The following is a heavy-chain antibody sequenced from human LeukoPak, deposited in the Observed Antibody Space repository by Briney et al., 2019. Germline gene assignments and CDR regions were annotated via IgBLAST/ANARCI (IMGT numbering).Heavy chain of an antibody. CDR2: IYYSGST. CDR1: GGSISSRSYY. D-gene: IGHD6-19*01. V-gene: IGHV4-39*01. CDR3: ATWNRLAVGGTGGFGN. Sequence: PSETLSLTCTVSGGSISSRSYYWGWIRQPPGKGLEWIGRIYYSGSTYYNLSLKSRVTISVDTSKNQFSLKLSSVTAADTAVYYCATWNRLAVGGTGGFGNWGQGALVTVSS. J-gene: IGHJ4*02.